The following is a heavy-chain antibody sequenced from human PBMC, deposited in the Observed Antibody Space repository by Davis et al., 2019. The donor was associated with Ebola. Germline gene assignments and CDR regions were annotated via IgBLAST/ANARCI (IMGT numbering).Heavy chain of an antibody. CDR2: TFFKSKWYT. CDR1: GNSVSISSAS. CDR3: AKGPSSTFYGYFDS. J-gene: IGHJ4*02. V-gene: IGHV6-1*01. Sequence: SQTPSLTCDISGNSVSISSASWNWIRQSPSRGLEWLGRTFFKSKWYTEYASSVKSRITINRDTLKNQVSLQLTSVTSNDTAVYYCAKGPSSTFYGYFDSWGQGSLVTVSS. D-gene: IGHD2-2*01.